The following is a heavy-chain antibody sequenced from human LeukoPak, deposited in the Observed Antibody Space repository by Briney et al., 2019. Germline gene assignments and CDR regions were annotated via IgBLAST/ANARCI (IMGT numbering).Heavy chain of an antibody. D-gene: IGHD3-22*01. Sequence: GGSLGLSCEGSAFIFSGHWMNWVRQTPGKGLEWVASIKGDGSERQYVDSVKGRFSISRDNTKGSLYLQMNSLRAEDTALYYCAKAAYYYDSSQPLDYWGQGTLVTVSS. CDR3: AKAAYYYDSSQPLDY. V-gene: IGHV3-7*03. CDR2: IKGDGSER. CDR1: AFIFSGHW. J-gene: IGHJ4*02.